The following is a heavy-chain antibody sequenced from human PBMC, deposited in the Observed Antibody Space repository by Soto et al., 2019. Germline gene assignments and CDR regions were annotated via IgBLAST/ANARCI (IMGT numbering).Heavy chain of an antibody. CDR3: ASRYGYDYQYCYGMDV. J-gene: IGHJ6*02. V-gene: IGHV1-69*13. CDR2: IIPIIGTA. D-gene: IGHD5-12*01. Sequence: GASVKVSCKASGATFTSYAISWVRQAAGQGLEWMGGIIPIIGTANYAQKFQGRVTITSDESTSTAYMELSSLRSEDTAVYYCASRYGYDYQYCYGMDVWGQGTTVTVCS. CDR1: GATFTSYA.